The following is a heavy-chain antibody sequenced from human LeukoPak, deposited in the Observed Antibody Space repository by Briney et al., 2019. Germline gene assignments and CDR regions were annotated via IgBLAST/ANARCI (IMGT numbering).Heavy chain of an antibody. CDR2: IKQSGDT. J-gene: IGHJ4*02. CDR3: ARQAPGYPSGWSL. Sequence: SETLSLTCTVNIGTLSGYYWTWIRQSSGKGREYIGEIKQSGDTNYNPPRKSRITITVDASKNPFSLNLGSVTAAHTAVYYCARQAPGYPSGWSLWGQGTLVTVSS. V-gene: IGHV4-34*01. CDR1: IGTLSGYY. D-gene: IGHD6-19*01.